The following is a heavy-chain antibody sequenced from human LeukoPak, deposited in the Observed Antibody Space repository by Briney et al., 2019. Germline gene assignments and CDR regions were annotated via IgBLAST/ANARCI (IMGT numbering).Heavy chain of an antibody. V-gene: IGHV3-53*01. Sequence: GGSLRLSCAASGFSVSINYMNWVRQAPGKGLEWVSVIYSDGRTYYADSVKGRFTISRDNSKNTLFLQMNSLRADDTAVYYCERDMNMGYWGQGTLVTVSS. D-gene: IGHD1/OR15-1a*01. CDR1: GFSVSINY. CDR3: ERDMNMGY. CDR2: IYSDGRT. J-gene: IGHJ4*02.